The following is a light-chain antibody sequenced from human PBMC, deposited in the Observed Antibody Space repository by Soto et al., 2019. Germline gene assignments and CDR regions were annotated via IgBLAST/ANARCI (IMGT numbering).Light chain of an antibody. J-gene: IGLJ1*01. CDR1: SSNIGTGSD. CDR3: QSFDSSLSAYV. V-gene: IGLV1-40*01. Sequence: SVLTQSPSVSGAPGQWVTISCTGSSSNIGTGSDVRWYQHLPGAAPRLLLYGNNNRPSGVPDRFSGSKSGTSASLAITGLQAEDEADYYCQSFDSSLSAYVFGPGTKVTVL. CDR2: GNN.